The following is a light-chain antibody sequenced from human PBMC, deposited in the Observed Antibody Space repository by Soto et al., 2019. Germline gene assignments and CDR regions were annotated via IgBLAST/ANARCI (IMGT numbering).Light chain of an antibody. V-gene: IGKV3-20*01. Sequence: DIVLTQSPGTLSLSPGERATLSCRASQSLNSSYLAWYQQKPGQAPRPLIYDASSRATGIPDRFSGSGSGTDFTLTISRLEPEDSAVYYCQQYGSSPPITFGQGTRLE. CDR3: QQYGSSPPIT. J-gene: IGKJ5*01. CDR1: QSLNSSY. CDR2: DAS.